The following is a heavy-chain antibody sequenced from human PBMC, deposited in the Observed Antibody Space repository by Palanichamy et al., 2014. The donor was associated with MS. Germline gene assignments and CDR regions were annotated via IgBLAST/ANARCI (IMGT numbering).Heavy chain of an antibody. CDR3: ASATAGASGFDC. V-gene: IGHV5-51*01. J-gene: IGHJ4*02. CDR1: GYSFTNYW. D-gene: IGHD1-26*01. Sequence: VKKPGESLKISCKGSGYSFTNYWIGWVRQMPGKGLEWMGIIYPGDSDTKYSPSFQGQVTISADRSISTAFLQWSSLKASDTAIYYCASATAGASGFDCWGQGTLVTISS. CDR2: IYPGDSDT.